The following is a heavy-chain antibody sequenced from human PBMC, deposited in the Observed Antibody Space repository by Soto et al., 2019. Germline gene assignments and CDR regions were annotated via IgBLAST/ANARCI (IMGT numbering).Heavy chain of an antibody. D-gene: IGHD3-9*01. CDR1: GFTFSSYA. J-gene: IGHJ5*02. V-gene: IGHV3-23*01. CDR3: AKDSAFYYDILSSLSQT. CDR2: ISGSGGST. Sequence: GGSLRLSCAASGFTFSSYAMSWVRPAPGKGLEWVSAISGSGGSTYYADSVKGRFTISRDNSKNTLYLQMNSLRAEDTAVYYCAKDSAFYYDILSSLSQTWGQGTLVTVSS.